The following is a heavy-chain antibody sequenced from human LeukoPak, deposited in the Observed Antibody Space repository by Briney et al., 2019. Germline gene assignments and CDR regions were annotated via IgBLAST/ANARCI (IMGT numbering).Heavy chain of an antibody. J-gene: IGHJ5*02. CDR2: ISPNNGNT. V-gene: IGHV1-18*01. CDR1: GYIFFNYG. D-gene: IGHD6-13*01. CDR3: ARGLPIPSRSWYPFDP. Sequence: ASVKVSCKASGYIFFNYGINRVRQAPGQSLEWIGWISPNNGNTDFAQNFQDRVTMTTDASTSTVYMELRSLRSDDTAMYYCARGLPIPSRSWYPFDPWGQGTLVTVSS.